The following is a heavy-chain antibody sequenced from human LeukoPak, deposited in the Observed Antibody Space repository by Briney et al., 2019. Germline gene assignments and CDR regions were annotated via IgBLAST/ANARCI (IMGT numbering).Heavy chain of an antibody. CDR2: IYPDDSDT. V-gene: IGHV5-51*01. CDR1: GYSFPNYW. J-gene: IGHJ3*02. D-gene: IGHD2-2*01. Sequence: GESLKISCKGSGYSFPNYWIGWVRQMPGKGLEWMGIIYPDDSDTRYSPSFQGQVTISADKSISTAYLQWSSLKASDTAMYYCARPPVPGADDAFDIWGQGTMVTVCS. CDR3: ARPPVPGADDAFDI.